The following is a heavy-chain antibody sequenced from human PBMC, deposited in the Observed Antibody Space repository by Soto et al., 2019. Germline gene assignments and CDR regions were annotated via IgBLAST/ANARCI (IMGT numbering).Heavy chain of an antibody. CDR2: IYYSSRST. D-gene: IGHD2-21*02. J-gene: IGHJ5*02. CDR3: AGQGPWVTAASFDP. V-gene: IGHV4-39*01. CDR1: GGSISTNTYY. Sequence: QLQLQESGPGLVKPSETLSLTCTVSGGSISTNTYYWGWIRQPPGKGLEWIGTIYYSSRSTYYNPSLKSRVTISVDTSKNQFSLKLSSVTAADTAVYYCAGQGPWVTAASFDPWGQGTLVTVSS.